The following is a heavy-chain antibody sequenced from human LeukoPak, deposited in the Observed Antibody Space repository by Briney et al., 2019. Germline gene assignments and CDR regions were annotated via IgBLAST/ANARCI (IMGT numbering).Heavy chain of an antibody. Sequence: GGSLRLSCAASGFTFNNYAMSWVRQAPGKGLEWVSALTLSGTNTHYADSVKGRFTISRDISKNTLYLQMNTLRVEDTAVYYCAIDTTLRTSYHGFFDYWGQGTLVTVSS. D-gene: IGHD1-26*01. CDR1: GFTFNNYA. J-gene: IGHJ4*02. CDR3: AIDTTLRTSYHGFFDY. V-gene: IGHV3-23*01. CDR2: LTLSGTNT.